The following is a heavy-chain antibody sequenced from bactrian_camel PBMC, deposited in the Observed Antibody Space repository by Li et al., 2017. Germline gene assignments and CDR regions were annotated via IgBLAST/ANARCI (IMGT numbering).Heavy chain of an antibody. V-gene: IGHV3S1*01. D-gene: IGHD4*01. Sequence: HVQLVESGGGLVQPGGSLRLSCVAFGFTFSSVWMYWVRQAPGKGLEWVSSIANSGTTIYYADSVKGRFTISRDNAKNTVYLQMDSLKSEDTALYYCVPKIGYYGDYVDSEEFGYWGQGTQVTVS. CDR1: GFTFSSVW. CDR3: VPKIGYYGDYVDSEEFGY. CDR2: IANSGTTI. J-gene: IGHJ6*01.